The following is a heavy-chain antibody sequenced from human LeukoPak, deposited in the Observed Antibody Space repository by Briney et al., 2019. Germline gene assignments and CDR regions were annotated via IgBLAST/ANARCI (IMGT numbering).Heavy chain of an antibody. D-gene: IGHD6-6*01. V-gene: IGHV4-59*08. CDR3: ARRGSSLDQ. CDR1: GGSISGYY. CDR2: INYSGST. J-gene: IGHJ4*02. Sequence: TPSETLSLTCTVSGGSISGYYWSWLRQPPGKGLEWIGYINYSGSTNYNPSLKSRVTISVHTSKNQFSLKLSSVTAGDTAVYYCARRGSSLDQWGEGTLVTVSS.